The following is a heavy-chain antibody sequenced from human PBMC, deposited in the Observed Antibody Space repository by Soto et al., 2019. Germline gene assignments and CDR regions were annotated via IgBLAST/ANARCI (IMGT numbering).Heavy chain of an antibody. D-gene: IGHD5-12*01. CDR1: VGSFSCYY. Sequence: PSETLSLTCAVYVGSFSCYYWIWIRQPPGKGLEWIGEINHSGSTNYNPSLKSRVTISVDTSKNQFSLKLSSVTAADTAVYYCARGGQWLLDYWGQGTLVTVSS. J-gene: IGHJ4*02. CDR3: ARGGQWLLDY. CDR2: INHSGST. V-gene: IGHV4-34*01.